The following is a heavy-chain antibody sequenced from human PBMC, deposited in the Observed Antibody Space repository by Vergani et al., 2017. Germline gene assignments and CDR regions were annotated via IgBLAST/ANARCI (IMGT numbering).Heavy chain of an antibody. J-gene: IGHJ6*03. CDR3: ARAVYNWNDVDPHTYYYYMDV. V-gene: IGHV1-18*01. Sequence: QVQLVQSGAEVKKPGASVKVSCKASGYTFTSYGISWVRQAPGQGLEWMGWISAYNGNTNYAQKLQGRVAMTTDTSTSTAYMELRSLRSDDTAVYYCARAVYNWNDVDPHTYYYYMDVWGKGTTVTVSS. CDR2: ISAYNGNT. D-gene: IGHD1-20*01. CDR1: GYTFTSYG.